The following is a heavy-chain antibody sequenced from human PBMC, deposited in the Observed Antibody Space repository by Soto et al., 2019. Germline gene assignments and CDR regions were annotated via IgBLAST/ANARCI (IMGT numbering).Heavy chain of an antibody. Sequence: EVQLVESGGGLVQPGRSLRLSCAASGFTFDDYAMHWVRQAPGKGLEWVSGISWNSGSIGYADFVKGRFTISRDNAKNSLYLQMNSLRAEDTALYYCAKDIRMASEYGMDVWGQGTTVTVSS. V-gene: IGHV3-9*01. CDR3: AKDIRMASEYGMDV. D-gene: IGHD3-10*01. CDR1: GFTFDDYA. CDR2: ISWNSGSI. J-gene: IGHJ6*02.